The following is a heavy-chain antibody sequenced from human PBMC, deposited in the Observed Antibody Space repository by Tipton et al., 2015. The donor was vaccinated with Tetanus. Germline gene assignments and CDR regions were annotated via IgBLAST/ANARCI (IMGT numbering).Heavy chain of an antibody. J-gene: IGHJ4*02. CDR3: ARAGETPRWGAFNS. CDR2: TSDSGYT. Sequence: GLVKPSGTLSLTCAVSGGSIDSINWWSWVRQPPGQGLEWIGETSDSGYTNYNPSLKSRVTISVDKSKNQFSLRLNSVTAADTAVYYCARAGETPRWGAFNSWGQGALVTGSS. D-gene: IGHD3-16*01. V-gene: IGHV4-4*02. CDR1: GGSIDSINW.